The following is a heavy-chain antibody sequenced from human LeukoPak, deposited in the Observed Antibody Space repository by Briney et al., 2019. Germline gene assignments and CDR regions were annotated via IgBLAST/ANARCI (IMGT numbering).Heavy chain of an antibody. CDR1: GFSFSNYW. CDR2: IKEDGSEK. Sequence: PGGSLRLSCAASGFSFSNYWMSWFRQTPRKGLEWVGNIKEDGSEKYYLDSVKGRFTISRDNTHNSVFLLMSSLRAEDTAVYYCARDASALVGAPYFDYWGQGTLVTVSS. D-gene: IGHD1-26*01. CDR3: ARDASALVGAPYFDY. J-gene: IGHJ4*02. V-gene: IGHV3-7*01.